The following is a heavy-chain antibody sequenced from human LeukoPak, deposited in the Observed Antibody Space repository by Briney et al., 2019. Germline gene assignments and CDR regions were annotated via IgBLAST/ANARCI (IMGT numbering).Heavy chain of an antibody. CDR3: TRGHPSTDYFDY. CDR2: IWYDGSNK. Sequence: GGSLRLSCSASGFTFSGYAMHWVRQAPGKGLEWVAVIWYDGSNKYYADSVKGRFTISRDNSKNTLYLQMSSLRDEDTAIYYCTRGHPSTDYFDYWGQGTLVTVSS. J-gene: IGHJ4*02. CDR1: GFTFSGYA. V-gene: IGHV3-33*08.